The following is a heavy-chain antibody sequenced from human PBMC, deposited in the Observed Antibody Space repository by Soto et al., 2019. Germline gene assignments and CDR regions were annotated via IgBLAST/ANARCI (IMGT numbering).Heavy chain of an antibody. J-gene: IGHJ5*02. CDR1: VYTLPSYA. D-gene: IGHD1-7*01. V-gene: IGHV1-3*01. Sequence: ASVKVSYMASVYTLPSYAMHWLRQAPGQRLEWMGWINAGNGNTKYSQKFQGRVTITRDTSASTAYMELSSLRSEDTAVYYCARVNNWNYVGWFDPWGQGTLVTVSS. CDR2: INAGNGNT. CDR3: ARVNNWNYVGWFDP.